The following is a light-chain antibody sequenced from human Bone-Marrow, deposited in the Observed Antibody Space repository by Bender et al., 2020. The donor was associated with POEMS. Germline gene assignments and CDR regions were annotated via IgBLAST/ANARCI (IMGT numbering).Light chain of an antibody. Sequence: VLTQPPSVSVAPGQTATITCGGDKLATKNVHWYQQLPGTAPKLLIYDNNKRPSGIPDRFSGSKSGTSATLDITGLQTGDEADYYCGTWDSTLSGGPGVFGGGTKVTVL. CDR2: DNN. V-gene: IGLV1-51*01. CDR3: GTWDSTLSGGPGV. J-gene: IGLJ3*02. CDR1: KLATKN.